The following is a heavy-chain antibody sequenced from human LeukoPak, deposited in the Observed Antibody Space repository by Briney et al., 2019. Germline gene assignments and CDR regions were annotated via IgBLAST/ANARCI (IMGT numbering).Heavy chain of an antibody. CDR3: ARATTAAAGFDY. J-gene: IGHJ4*02. D-gene: IGHD6-13*01. Sequence: ASVKVSCKASGYTVTTYGISWVRQAPGQGLEWVGWISAYNANTNYAQKLQGRVTLTTDTSTSTAYMELRSLRSDDTALYYCARATTAAAGFDYWGQGTLVTVSS. CDR2: ISAYNANT. CDR1: GYTVTTYG. V-gene: IGHV1-18*01.